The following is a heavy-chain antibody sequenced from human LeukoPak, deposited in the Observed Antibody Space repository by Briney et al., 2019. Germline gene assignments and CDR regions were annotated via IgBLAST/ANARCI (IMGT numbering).Heavy chain of an antibody. Sequence: GGSLRLSCAASGFTFSSYRMSWVRQAPGKGLEWVANIKQDGSEKYYVDSVKGRFTISRDNAKNSLYLQMNSLRAEDTAVYYCARDPVYSCGWDYFDYWGQGTLVTVSS. CDR3: ARDPVYSCGWDYFDY. J-gene: IGHJ4*02. D-gene: IGHD6-19*01. CDR2: IKQDGSEK. V-gene: IGHV3-7*01. CDR1: GFTFSSYR.